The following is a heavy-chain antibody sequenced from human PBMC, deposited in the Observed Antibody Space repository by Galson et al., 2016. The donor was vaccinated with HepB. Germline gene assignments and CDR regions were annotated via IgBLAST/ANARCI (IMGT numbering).Heavy chain of an antibody. D-gene: IGHD6-19*01. J-gene: IGHJ5*02. CDR1: EFIFSDFA. V-gene: IGHV3-23*01. CDR2: ISGSGNT. CDR3: ASYSSAWSLDT. Sequence: SLRLSCAASEFIFSDFAFSWARQAPGKGLEWLSSISGSGNTNYADSVKGRFIISRDNSKGTLYLEMNSLRAEDTAIYYCASYSSAWSLDTWGQGTLVTVSS.